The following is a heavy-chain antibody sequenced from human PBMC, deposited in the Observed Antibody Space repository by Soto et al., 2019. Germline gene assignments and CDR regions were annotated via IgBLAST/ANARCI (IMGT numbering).Heavy chain of an antibody. CDR2: ISAYNGNT. D-gene: IGHD3-10*01. Sequence: QVRLLRPGAEVKRPGASVRVSCKPSGYTFTSNGISWVRQPPEKGLKGRGWISAYNGNTNYAQKLQGRVTMTTDTSTSTAYMELRSLRSDDTAVYYCARGDPASLYYRGVPQDYWGQGTLVTVSS. V-gene: IGHV1-18*01. CDR3: ARGDPASLYYRGVPQDY. J-gene: IGHJ4*02. CDR1: GYTFTSNG.